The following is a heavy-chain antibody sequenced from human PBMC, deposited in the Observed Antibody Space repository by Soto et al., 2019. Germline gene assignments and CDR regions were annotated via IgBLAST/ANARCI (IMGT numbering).Heavy chain of an antibody. J-gene: IGHJ4*02. CDR2: IYYSGST. V-gene: IGHV4-61*08. CDR1: GGSISSGGYS. Sequence: SETLSLTCAVSGGSISSGGYSWSWIRQPPGKGLEWIGYIYYSGSTNYNPSLKSRVTISVDASKNQLSLKLRSVTAADTAVYYCARSYHYSGYPNNFDYWGQGTLVTVSS. CDR3: ARSYHYSGYPNNFDY. D-gene: IGHD5-12*01.